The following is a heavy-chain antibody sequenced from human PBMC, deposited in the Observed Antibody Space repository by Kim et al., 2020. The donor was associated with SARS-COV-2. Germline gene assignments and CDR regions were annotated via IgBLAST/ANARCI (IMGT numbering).Heavy chain of an antibody. CDR1: GFTLSTYW. Sequence: GGSLRPSCAASGFTLSTYWMSWVRQAPGKGLEWVANIKQDGSEKYYVDSVKGRFTISRDNAKNSLYLQMNSLRAEDTAVYYCARGWNGFKWGQGTLVTVSS. V-gene: IGHV3-7*01. J-gene: IGHJ4*02. CDR3: ARGWNGFK. D-gene: IGHD1-1*01. CDR2: IKQDGSEK.